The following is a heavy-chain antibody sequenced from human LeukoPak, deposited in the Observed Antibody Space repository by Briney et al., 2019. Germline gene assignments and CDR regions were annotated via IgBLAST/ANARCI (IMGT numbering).Heavy chain of an antibody. CDR1: GYTSTSYD. D-gene: IGHD1-26*01. Sequence: ASVKVSCKASGYTSTSYDINWVRQATGQGLEWMGWTNPNSGNTGYAQKFQGRVTITRDTSISTAYMELSSLRSGDTAVYYCARGTPQGGLDIWGQGTMVTVSS. CDR2: TNPNSGNT. J-gene: IGHJ3*02. CDR3: ARGTPQGGLDI. V-gene: IGHV1-8*03.